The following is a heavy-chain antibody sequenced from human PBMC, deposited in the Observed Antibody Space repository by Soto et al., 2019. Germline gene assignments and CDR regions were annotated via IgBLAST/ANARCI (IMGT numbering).Heavy chain of an antibody. V-gene: IGHV3-53*01. CDR1: GFTVSSNY. D-gene: IGHD6-19*01. CDR3: ARDGSDSSGWSPSYYYGMDV. J-gene: IGHJ6*02. Sequence: GGSLRLSCAASGFTVSSNYMSWVRQAPGKGLEWVSVIYSGGSTYYADSVKGRFTISRDNSKNTLYLQMNSLRAEDTAVYYCARDGSDSSGWSPSYYYGMDVWCQGTTVTVSS. CDR2: IYSGGST.